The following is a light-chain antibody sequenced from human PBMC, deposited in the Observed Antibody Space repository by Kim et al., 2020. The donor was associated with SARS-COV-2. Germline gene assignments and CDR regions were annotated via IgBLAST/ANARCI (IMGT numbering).Light chain of an antibody. CDR3: SSYTNTNTYV. V-gene: IGLV2-14*03. J-gene: IGLJ1*01. CDR2: DVN. Sequence: QSALTQPASVSGSPGQSITISCTGTSSDVGAYKYVSWYQQHPGKAPKLIIYDVNERPSGVSNRFSGSKSGNTASLTISGLQAEDEADYYCSSYTNTNTYVFGTGTKVTVL. CDR1: SSDVGAYKY.